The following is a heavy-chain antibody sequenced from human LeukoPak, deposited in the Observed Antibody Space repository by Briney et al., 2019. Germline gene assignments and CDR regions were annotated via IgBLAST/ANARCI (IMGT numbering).Heavy chain of an antibody. Sequence: SVKVSFKASGGTFSIYAISWVRQAPGQGLEWMGGIIPIFGTANYAQKFQGRVTITADKSTSTAYMELSSLRSEDTAVYYCARGYGSGHGYSAFDIWGQGTMVTVSS. CDR3: ARGYGSGHGYSAFDI. D-gene: IGHD3-10*01. CDR2: IIPIFGTA. V-gene: IGHV1-69*06. J-gene: IGHJ3*02. CDR1: GGTFSIYA.